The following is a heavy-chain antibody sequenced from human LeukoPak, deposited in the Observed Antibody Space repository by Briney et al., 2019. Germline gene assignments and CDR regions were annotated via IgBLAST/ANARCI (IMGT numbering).Heavy chain of an antibody. CDR1: GFTFSSYW. Sequence: PGGSLRLSCAASGFTFSSYWMTWVRQAPGKGLEWVANIKPGESEKFYVDSVKGRFTISRDNTKNSLYLQMNSLRAEDTAVYYCARPPDGADYWGQGTLVTVSS. CDR2: IKPGESEK. D-gene: IGHD3-10*01. CDR3: ARPPDGADY. V-gene: IGHV3-7*01. J-gene: IGHJ4*02.